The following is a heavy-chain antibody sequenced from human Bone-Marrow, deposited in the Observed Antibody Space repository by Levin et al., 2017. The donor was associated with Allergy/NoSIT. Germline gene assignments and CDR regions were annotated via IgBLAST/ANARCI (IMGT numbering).Heavy chain of an antibody. V-gene: IGHV3-48*03. CDR1: GFSFSDYE. Sequence: GESLKISCAASGFSFSDYEMNWVRQAPGKGLEWISYISSSGSTKYYADSVKGRFTISTKNSLYLQMNSLRADDTAIYYCARDKRSGGVTPDWYFDLWGRGTLVVVSS. CDR2: ISSSGSTK. CDR3: ARDKRSGGVTPDWYFDL. D-gene: IGHD2-15*01. J-gene: IGHJ2*01.